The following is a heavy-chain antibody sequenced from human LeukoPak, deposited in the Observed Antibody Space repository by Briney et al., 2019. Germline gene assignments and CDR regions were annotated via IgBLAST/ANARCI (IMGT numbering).Heavy chain of an antibody. V-gene: IGHV3-15*01. CDR1: GFTFSSYS. J-gene: IGHJ4*02. CDR2: VKSKTAGGTT. D-gene: IGHD1-26*01. Sequence: GGSLRLSCAASGFTFSSYSMNWVRQAPGKGLEWVGRVKSKTAGGTTDYAAPVKVRFTISRDDSRNTLYLQLNSLRTEDTAVYYCTTESYSGSFPRAYFLDSWGQGTLVTVSS. CDR3: TTESYSGSFPRAYFLDS.